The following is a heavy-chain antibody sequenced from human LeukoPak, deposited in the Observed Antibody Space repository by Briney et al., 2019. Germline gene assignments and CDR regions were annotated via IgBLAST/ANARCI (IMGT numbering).Heavy chain of an antibody. CDR3: ARDGSPYNPLRLGELSFAYYYGMDV. CDR2: INAGNGNT. V-gene: IGHV1-3*01. D-gene: IGHD3-16*02. Sequence: ASVKVSCKASGYTFTSYAMHWVRQAPGQRLEWMGWINAGNGNTKYSQKFQGRVTITADESTSTAYMELSSLRSEDTAVYYCARDGSPYNPLRLGELSFAYYYGMDVWGQGTTVTVSS. J-gene: IGHJ6*02. CDR1: GYTFTSYA.